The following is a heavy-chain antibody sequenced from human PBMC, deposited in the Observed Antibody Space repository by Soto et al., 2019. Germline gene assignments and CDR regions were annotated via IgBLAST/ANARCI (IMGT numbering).Heavy chain of an antibody. CDR3: ARLGPYGSETYSFRYNWFDP. CDR1: GFTVSSSH. V-gene: IGHV3-53*01. Sequence: PGGSLRLSCTTSGFTVSSSHMSWVRQAPGKGLDWVSVIYSGGNSYYAVSVQGRSTISRDNSKNTVYLQMNSLRGEDTAIYYCARLGPYGSETYSFRYNWFDPWGQGTLVTVSS. J-gene: IGHJ5*02. D-gene: IGHD3-10*01. CDR2: IYSGGNS.